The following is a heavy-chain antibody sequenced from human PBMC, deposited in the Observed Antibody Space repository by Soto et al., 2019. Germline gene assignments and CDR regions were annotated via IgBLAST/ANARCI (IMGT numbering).Heavy chain of an antibody. CDR3: ALEAIAARPGYYYCMDV. D-gene: IGHD6-6*01. CDR2: INPNSGGT. J-gene: IGHJ6*02. V-gene: IGHV1-2*02. CDR1: GYTFTGYY. Sequence: ASVKVSCKASGYTFTGYYMHWVRQAPGQGLEWMGWINPNSGGTNYAQKFQGRVTMTRDTSISTAYMELSRLRSDDTAVYYCALEAIAARPGYYYCMDVWGQGTTVTVSS.